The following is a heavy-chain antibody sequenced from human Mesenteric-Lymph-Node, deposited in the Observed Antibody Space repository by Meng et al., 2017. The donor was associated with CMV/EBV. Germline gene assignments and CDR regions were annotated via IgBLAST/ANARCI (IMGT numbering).Heavy chain of an antibody. CDR2: IYYSGST. D-gene: IGHD6-13*01. CDR3: ARMSYSSSWYDGMDV. CDR1: GGSFSSGSYY. V-gene: IGHV4-61*01. J-gene: IGHJ6*02. Sequence: SETLSLTCTVSGGSFSSGSYYWSWIRQPPGKGLEWIGYIYYSGSTNYTPSLKSRVTISVDTSKNQFSLKLSSVTAADTAVYYCARMSYSSSWYDGMDVWGQGTTVTVSS.